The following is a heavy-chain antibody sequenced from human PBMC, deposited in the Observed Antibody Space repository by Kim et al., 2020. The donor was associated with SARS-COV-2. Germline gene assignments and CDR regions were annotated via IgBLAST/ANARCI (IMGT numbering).Heavy chain of an antibody. D-gene: IGHD1-26*01. CDR3: AGQWDVPAFDF. Sequence: SETLSLTCAVSGGSISSSNWWSWVRQPPGKGLEWIGEIFHSGSTNYNPSLKSRVTISVDKSKNQFSLKLSSVTAADTAVYYCAGQWDVPAFDFWGQGTMVTVSS. J-gene: IGHJ3*01. CDR1: GGSISSSNW. CDR2: IFHSGST. V-gene: IGHV4-4*02.